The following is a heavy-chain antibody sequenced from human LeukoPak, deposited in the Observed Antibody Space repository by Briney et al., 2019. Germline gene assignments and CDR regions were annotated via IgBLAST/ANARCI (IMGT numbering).Heavy chain of an antibody. J-gene: IGHJ4*02. Sequence: GGSLRLSCAASGFTFDDYAMHWVRQAPGKGLEWVSLISGDGGSTYYADSVKGRFTISRDNSKNSLYLQMNSLRTEDTALYYSAKGRGPYYYDSSGYYYFSAPADYWGQGTLVTVSA. CDR3: AKGRGPYYYDSSGYYYFSAPADY. CDR1: GFTFDDYA. D-gene: IGHD3-22*01. CDR2: ISGDGGST. V-gene: IGHV3-43*02.